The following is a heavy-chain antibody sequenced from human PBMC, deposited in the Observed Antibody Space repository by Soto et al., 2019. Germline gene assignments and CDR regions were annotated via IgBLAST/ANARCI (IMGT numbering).Heavy chain of an antibody. V-gene: IGHV4-4*02. CDR3: ERAYYGGLVRGVTPFDY. CDR1: GGSISSSNW. J-gene: IGHJ4*02. CDR2: IYHSGST. Sequence: SETLSLTCAVSGGSISSSNWWSWVRQPPGKGLEWIGEIYHSGSTNYNPSLKSRVTISVDKSKNQFSPKLSFVTAADTAVYYCERAYYGGLVRGVTPFDYWGQGTLVTVSS. D-gene: IGHD3-10*01.